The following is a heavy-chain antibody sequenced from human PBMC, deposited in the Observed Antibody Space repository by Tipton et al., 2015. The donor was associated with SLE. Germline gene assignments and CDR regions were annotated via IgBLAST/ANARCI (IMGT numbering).Heavy chain of an antibody. V-gene: IGHV4-39*01. J-gene: IGHJ3*02. CDR2: IYYSGST. CDR3: ARHSRKTSGAMGAFDI. Sequence: TLSLTCTVSGGSISSSSYYWGWIRQPPGKGPEWIGSIYYSGSTYYNPSLKSRVTISVDTSKNQFSLKLSSVTAADTAVYYCARHSRKTSGAMGAFDIWGQGTMVTVSS. D-gene: IGHD5-18*01. CDR1: GGSISSSSYY.